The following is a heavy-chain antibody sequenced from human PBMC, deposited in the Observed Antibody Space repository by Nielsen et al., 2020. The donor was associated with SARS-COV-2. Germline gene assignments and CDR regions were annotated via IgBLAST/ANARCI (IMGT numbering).Heavy chain of an antibody. D-gene: IGHD6-25*01. V-gene: IGHV4-39*07. CDR3: ARVAAPWYYYGMDV. Sequence: ESLKISCTVSGGSISSSSYYWGWIRQPPGKGLEWIGSIYYSGSTYYNPSLKSRVTISVDTSKNQFSLKLSSVTAADTAVYYCARVAAPWYYYGMDVWGQGTTVTVSS. CDR1: GGSISSSSYY. J-gene: IGHJ6*02. CDR2: IYYSGST.